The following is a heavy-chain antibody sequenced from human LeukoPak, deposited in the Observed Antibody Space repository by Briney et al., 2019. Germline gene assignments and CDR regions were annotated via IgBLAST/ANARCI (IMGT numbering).Heavy chain of an antibody. CDR3: ARGVSTWHRIDY. Sequence: GRSLRLSCVASGFPFTSYSFHWVRQARGKGLEWVALLSYDGSIKHYADSVKGRFTLSRDNSKSSVYLQMDSLKADDTAVYYCARGVSTWHRIDYWGQGTLVTVSS. CDR1: GFPFTSYS. V-gene: IGHV3-30*01. CDR2: LSYDGSIK. D-gene: IGHD6-13*01. J-gene: IGHJ4*02.